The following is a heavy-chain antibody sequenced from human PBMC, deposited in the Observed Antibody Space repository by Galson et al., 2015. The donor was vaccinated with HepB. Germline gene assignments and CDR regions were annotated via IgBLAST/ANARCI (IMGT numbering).Heavy chain of an antibody. CDR3: ARVSGFDSSGYYYDHFAH. J-gene: IGHJ4*02. D-gene: IGHD3-22*01. Sequence: QSGAEVKKPGESLKISCKGSGYSFTSYWIGWVRQMPGKGLEWMGIIYPGDSDTRYSPSFQGQVTISADKSISTAYLQWSSLKAPDTAMYYCARVSGFDSSGYYYDHFAHWGQGTLVTVSS. CDR2: IYPGDSDT. CDR1: GYSFTSYW. V-gene: IGHV5-51*03.